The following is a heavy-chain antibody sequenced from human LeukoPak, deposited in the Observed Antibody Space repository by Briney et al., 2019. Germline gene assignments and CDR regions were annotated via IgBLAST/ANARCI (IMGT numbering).Heavy chain of an antibody. Sequence: SGPTLVNPTQTLTLTCTFSGFSLSTSGVGVGWIRQPPGKALEWLAPIYWDDDKRYSPSLKSRLTITKDTSKNQVVLTMTNMDPVDTATYYCAHRRFLGMNYDILGYQHWGQGTLVTVSS. CDR2: IYWDDDK. J-gene: IGHJ1*01. CDR3: AHRRFLGMNYDILGYQH. CDR1: GFSLSTSGVG. D-gene: IGHD3-9*01. V-gene: IGHV2-5*02.